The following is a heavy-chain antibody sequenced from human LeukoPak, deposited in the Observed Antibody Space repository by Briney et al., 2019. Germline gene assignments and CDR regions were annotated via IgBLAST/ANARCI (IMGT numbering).Heavy chain of an antibody. V-gene: IGHV3-53*01. D-gene: IGHD6-13*01. CDR3: ARGGAAAFYYYYGMDV. CDR2: IYSGGST. CDR1: GFTVSSNY. Sequence: GGSLRLSCAASGFTVSSNYMSWVRQAPGKGLEWVSVIYSGGSTYYADSVKGRFTISRDNSKNTLYLQVNSLGAEDTAVYYCARGGAAAFYYYYGMDVWGQGTTVTVSS. J-gene: IGHJ6*02.